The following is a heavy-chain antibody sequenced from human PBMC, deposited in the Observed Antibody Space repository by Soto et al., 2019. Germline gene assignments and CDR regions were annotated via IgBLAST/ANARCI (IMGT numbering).Heavy chain of an antibody. CDR2: ISSSGSTI. Sequence: GGSLRLSCAASGFTFSDYYMSWIRQAPGKGLEWVSYISSSGSTIYYADSVKGRFTISRDNAKNSLYLQMNSLRAEDTAVYYCGRLRSEMGYWYFDLWGRGTLVTVSS. V-gene: IGHV3-11*01. CDR3: GRLRSEMGYWYFDL. CDR1: GFTFSDYY. J-gene: IGHJ2*01. D-gene: IGHD4-17*01.